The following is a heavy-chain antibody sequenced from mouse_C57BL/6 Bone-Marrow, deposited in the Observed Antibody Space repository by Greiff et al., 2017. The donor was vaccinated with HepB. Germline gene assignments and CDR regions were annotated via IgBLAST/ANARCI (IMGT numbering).Heavy chain of an antibody. CDR3: TLIYYYGSRFAY. CDR1: GFTFSDAW. D-gene: IGHD1-1*01. CDR2: IRNKANNHAT. Sequence: EVQVVESGGGLVQPGGSMKLSCAASGFTFSDAWMDWVRQSPEKGLEWVAEIRNKANNHATYYAESVKGRFTISRDDSKSSVYLQMNSLRAEDTGIYYCTLIYYYGSRFAYWGQGTLVTVSA. V-gene: IGHV6-6*01. J-gene: IGHJ3*01.